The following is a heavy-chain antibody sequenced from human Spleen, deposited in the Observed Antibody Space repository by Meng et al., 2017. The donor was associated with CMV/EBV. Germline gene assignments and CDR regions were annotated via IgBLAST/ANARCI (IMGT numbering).Heavy chain of an antibody. CDR2: INSDGSST. CDR1: FSSYA. V-gene: IGHV3-74*01. CDR3: ASSSYYCSSTSCYGWYFDL. J-gene: IGHJ2*01. D-gene: IGHD2-2*01. Sequence: FSSYAMSWVRQAPGKGLEWVSRINSDGSSTSYADSVKGRFTISRDNAKNTLYLQMNSLRAEDTAVYYCASSSYYCSSTSCYGWYFDLWGRGTLVTVSS.